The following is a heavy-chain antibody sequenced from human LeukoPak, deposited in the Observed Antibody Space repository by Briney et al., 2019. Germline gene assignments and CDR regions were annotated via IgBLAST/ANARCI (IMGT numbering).Heavy chain of an antibody. CDR1: GFPFSDAW. V-gene: IGHV3-15*04. Sequence: GGSLRLFCAASGFPFSDAWMSWVRQAPGKGLEWVGRIESKTDSGTTEYAAPVKGRFTISRDDSKNTLYLQMNSLKTEDIAVYYCTRDEGDDYFDNWGQGTLVTVSS. J-gene: IGHJ4*02. CDR3: TRDEGDDYFDN. D-gene: IGHD3-16*01. CDR2: IESKTDSGTT.